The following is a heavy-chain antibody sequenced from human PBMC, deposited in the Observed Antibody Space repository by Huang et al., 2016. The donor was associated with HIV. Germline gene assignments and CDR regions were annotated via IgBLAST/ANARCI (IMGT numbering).Heavy chain of an antibody. CDR2: ISYDGSEK. Sequence: QVQLVESGGGVVQPGRSLRLSCAASGFTFSTYGMHWVRKAPGKGLECVKVISYDGSEKDYADSVKVRFTSSRDNSNNTLYLQMNSLRADDTAVYYCVKDQGHTFMVRYHFDFWGQGTLVTVSS. CDR3: VKDQGHTFMVRYHFDF. CDR1: GFTFSTYG. V-gene: IGHV3-30*18. D-gene: IGHD3-10*01. J-gene: IGHJ4*02.